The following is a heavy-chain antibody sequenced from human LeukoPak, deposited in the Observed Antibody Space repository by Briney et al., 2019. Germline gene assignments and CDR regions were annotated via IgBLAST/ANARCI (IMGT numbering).Heavy chain of an antibody. V-gene: IGHV3-33*01. D-gene: IGHD4-17*01. Sequence: GGSLRLSCAASGFTFSSYGMHWVRQAPGKGLEWVAVIWYDGSNKYYADSVKGRFTISRDNAKNSLYLQMNSLRAEDTAVYYCARSLGDYVSGPGYYMDVWGKGTTVTVSS. CDR1: GFTFSSYG. J-gene: IGHJ6*03. CDR3: ARSLGDYVSGPGYYMDV. CDR2: IWYDGSNK.